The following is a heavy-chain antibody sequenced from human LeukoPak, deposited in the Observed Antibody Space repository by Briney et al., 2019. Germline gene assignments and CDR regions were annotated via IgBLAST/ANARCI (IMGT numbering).Heavy chain of an antibody. CDR1: GFTFSSYSMN. Sequence: SGGSLRLSCAASGFTFSSYSMNWVRQAPGKGLEWIGSIYYSGSTYYNPSLKSRVTISVDTSKNQFSLKLSSVTAADTAVYYCASRSPSSGGSCYSPWGQGTLVTVSS. CDR2: IYYSGST. CDR3: ASRSPSSGGSCYSP. D-gene: IGHD2-15*01. J-gene: IGHJ5*02. V-gene: IGHV4-59*05.